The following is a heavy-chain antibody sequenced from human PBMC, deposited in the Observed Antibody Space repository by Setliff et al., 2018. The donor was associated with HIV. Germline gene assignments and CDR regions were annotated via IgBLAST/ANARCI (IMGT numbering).Heavy chain of an antibody. CDR1: GFIFSSYA. D-gene: IGHD3-10*01. Sequence: GGSLRLSCAASGFIFSSYAMSWVRQAPGRGPEWVSAISGSGGSTYYADSVKGRFVISREKSKSTLYLQMNSLRAEDTAVYYCAKKTAAYTSGSWLHYWGQGTLVTVSS. V-gene: IGHV3-23*01. CDR3: AKKTAAYTSGSWLHY. CDR2: ISGSGGST. J-gene: IGHJ4*02.